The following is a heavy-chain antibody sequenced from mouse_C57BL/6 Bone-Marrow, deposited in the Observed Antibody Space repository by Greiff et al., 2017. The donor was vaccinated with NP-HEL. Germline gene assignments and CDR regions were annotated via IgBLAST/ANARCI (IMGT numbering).Heavy chain of an antibody. D-gene: IGHD1-1*01. CDR2: IYPRDGST. CDR3: ARRDYGSRAWFAY. V-gene: IGHV1-85*01. Sequence: VQLQQSGPELVKPGASVKLSCKASGYTFTSYDINWVKQRPGQGLEWIGWIYPRDGSTKYNEKFKGKATLTVDTSSSTAYMELHSLTSEDSAVYFCARRDYGSRAWFAYWGQGTLVTVSA. J-gene: IGHJ3*01. CDR1: GYTFTSYD.